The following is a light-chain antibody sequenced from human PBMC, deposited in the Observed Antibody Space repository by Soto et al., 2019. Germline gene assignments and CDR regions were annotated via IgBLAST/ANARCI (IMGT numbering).Light chain of an antibody. CDR1: QTISSW. CDR2: KAS. J-gene: IGKJ1*01. Sequence: IQMTQSPSTLSGSVGDRVTITCRASQTISSWLAWYQQKPGKAPNLLIYKASTLKSGVPSRFSGSGSGTEFTLTISSLQPDDFATDYCQHYNSYSEAFGQGTKVELK. V-gene: IGKV1-5*03. CDR3: QHYNSYSEA.